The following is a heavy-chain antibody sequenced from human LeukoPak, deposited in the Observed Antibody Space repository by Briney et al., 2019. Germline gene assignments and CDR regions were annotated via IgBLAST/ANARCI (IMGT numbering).Heavy chain of an antibody. D-gene: IGHD3-10*01. CDR3: AGGSTMIRGAADY. Sequence: SETLSLTCTVSGGSISSYYWSWIRQPPGKGLEWIGYIYYSGSPNYNPSLKSRVTISVDTSKNQFSLKLSSVTAADTAVYFYAGGSTMIRGAADYWGQGTLVTVSS. J-gene: IGHJ4*02. CDR2: IYYSGSP. CDR1: GGSISSYY. V-gene: IGHV4-59*01.